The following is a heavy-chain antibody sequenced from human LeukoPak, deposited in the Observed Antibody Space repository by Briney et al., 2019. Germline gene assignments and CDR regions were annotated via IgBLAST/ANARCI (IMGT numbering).Heavy chain of an antibody. CDR1: GYTLTELS. D-gene: IGHD1-7*01. CDR3: ATTFRRTGTTWPDAFDI. J-gene: IGHJ3*02. V-gene: IGHV1-24*01. Sequence: ASVKVSCKVSGYTLTELSMHWVRQAPGKGLEWMGGFDPEDGETIYAQKFQGRVTMTEDTSTDTAYMELSSLRSEDTAVYYCATTFRRTGTTWPDAFDIWGQGTMVTVSS. CDR2: FDPEDGET.